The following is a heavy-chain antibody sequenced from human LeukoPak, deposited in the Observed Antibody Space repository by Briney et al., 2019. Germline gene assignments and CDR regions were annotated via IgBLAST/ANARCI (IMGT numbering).Heavy chain of an antibody. J-gene: IGHJ4*02. CDR2: IYYSGST. CDR1: GGSISNDGYY. Sequence: SETLSLTCTVAGGSISNDGYYWSWIRQHPGKGLEWIGYIYYSGSTYYNPSLESRVTISLDTSKSQFSLKLSSVTAADTAVYYCARVNRYFDWLLFFDYWGQGTLVTVSS. V-gene: IGHV4-31*03. D-gene: IGHD3-9*01. CDR3: ARVNRYFDWLLFFDY.